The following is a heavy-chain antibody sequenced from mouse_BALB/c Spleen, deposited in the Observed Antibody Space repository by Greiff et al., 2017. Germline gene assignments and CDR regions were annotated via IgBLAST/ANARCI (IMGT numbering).Heavy chain of an antibody. J-gene: IGHJ4*01. CDR2: IYPGNGDT. CDR1: GYTFTSYN. CDR3: ARRGYYYAMDY. V-gene: IGHV1-12*01. Sequence: QVQLQQPGAELVKPGASVKMSCKASGYTFTSYNMHWVKQTPGQGLEWIGAIYPGNGDTSYNQKFKGKATLTADKSSSTAYMQLSSLTSEDSAVYYCARRGYYYAMDYWGQGTSVTVSS.